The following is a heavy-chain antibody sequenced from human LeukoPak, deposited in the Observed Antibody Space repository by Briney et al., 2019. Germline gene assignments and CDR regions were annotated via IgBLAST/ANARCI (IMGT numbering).Heavy chain of an antibody. D-gene: IGHD5-24*01. V-gene: IGHV3-48*02. Sequence: GGSLRLSCAASGFTFSSYWMNWVRQAPGKGLEWVSYISSSSSTIYYADSVKGRFTISRDNAKNSLYLQMNSLRDEDTAVYYCARASFQRWLQLGGDWGQGALVTVSS. J-gene: IGHJ4*02. CDR1: GFTFSSYW. CDR3: ARASFQRWLQLGGD. CDR2: ISSSSSTI.